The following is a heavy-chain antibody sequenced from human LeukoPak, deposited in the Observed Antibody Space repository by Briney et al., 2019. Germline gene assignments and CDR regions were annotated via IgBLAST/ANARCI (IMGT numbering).Heavy chain of an antibody. CDR1: GYTFTSYG. Sequence: GASVKVSCKASGYTFTSYGISWVRQAPGQGLEWMGWISAYNGNTNYAQKLQGRVTMTTVTSTSTAYMELRSLRSDDTAVYYCARDSIAVAGFAFDIWGQGTMVTVSS. D-gene: IGHD6-19*01. CDR3: ARDSIAVAGFAFDI. J-gene: IGHJ3*02. V-gene: IGHV1-18*01. CDR2: ISAYNGNT.